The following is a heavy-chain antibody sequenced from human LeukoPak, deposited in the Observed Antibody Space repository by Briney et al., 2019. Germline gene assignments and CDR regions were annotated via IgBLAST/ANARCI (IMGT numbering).Heavy chain of an antibody. CDR3: ASGSDSSGFGFDY. Sequence: SVKVSCKASGGTFSSYAISWVRQAPGQGREWMGRIIPIFGTANYAQKFQGRVTITTDESTSTAYMELSSLRSEDTAVYYCASGSDSSGFGFDYWGQGTLVTVSS. CDR1: GGTFSSYA. D-gene: IGHD3-22*01. V-gene: IGHV1-69*05. J-gene: IGHJ4*02. CDR2: IIPIFGTA.